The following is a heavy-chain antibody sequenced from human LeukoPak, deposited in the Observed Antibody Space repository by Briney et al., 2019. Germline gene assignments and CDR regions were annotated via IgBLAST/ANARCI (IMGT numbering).Heavy chain of an antibody. V-gene: IGHV4-34*01. CDR1: GGSFSGYY. CDR2: INHSAST. CDR3: ARDYSSSFSGYYYYYGMDV. Sequence: SETLSLTCAVYGGSFSGYYWSWIRQPPGKGLEWIGEINHSASTNYNPSLKSRVTISVDTSKNQFSLKLSSVTAADTAVYYCARDYSSSFSGYYYYYGMDVWGQGTTVTVSS. D-gene: IGHD6-13*01. J-gene: IGHJ6*02.